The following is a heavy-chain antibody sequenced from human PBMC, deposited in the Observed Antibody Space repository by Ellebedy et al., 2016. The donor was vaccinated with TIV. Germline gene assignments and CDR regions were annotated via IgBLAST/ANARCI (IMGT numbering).Heavy chain of an antibody. CDR3: TRVLNTMVRGLYCFDC. D-gene: IGHD3-10*01. CDR1: GFTFSSYG. CDR2: IWYDGSNK. J-gene: IGHJ4*02. Sequence: GESLKISCAASGFTFSSYGMHWVRQAPGKGLEWVAIIWYDGSNKYYADSVKGRLTISRDNSKNTLYLQMNSLRAEDTAVYYCTRVLNTMVRGLYCFDCWGQGTLVPVSS. V-gene: IGHV3-33*01.